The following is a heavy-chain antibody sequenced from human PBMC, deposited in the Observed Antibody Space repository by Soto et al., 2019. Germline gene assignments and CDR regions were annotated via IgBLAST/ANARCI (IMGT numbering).Heavy chain of an antibody. J-gene: IGHJ6*02. D-gene: IGHD3-10*01. V-gene: IGHV4-59*08. Sequence: QVQLQESGPGLVKPSATLSLTCTVSGDSISSYNLAWIRQPPGKGLEWIGYFRSSGGTSYNPSLTSRVAISADTSTKQFSLRLTSVTAADTAVYYCVRQGIGVLHGLVDVWGQGTTVTVSS. CDR3: VRQGIGVLHGLVDV. CDR1: GDSISSYN. CDR2: FRSSGGT.